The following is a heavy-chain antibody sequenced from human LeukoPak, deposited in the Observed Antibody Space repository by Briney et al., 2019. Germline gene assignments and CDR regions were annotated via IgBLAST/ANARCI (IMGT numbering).Heavy chain of an antibody. CDR1: GGTFSSYA. D-gene: IGHD3-3*01. Sequence: SVKVSFTASGGTFSSYAISWVRQAPGQGLEWMGGIIPIFGTANYAQKFQGRVTITADESTSTAYMELSSLRSEDTAVYYCAFGRITIFGVVIISPSFDYWGQGTLVTVSS. CDR2: IIPIFGTA. V-gene: IGHV1-69*13. J-gene: IGHJ4*02. CDR3: AFGRITIFGVVIISPSFDY.